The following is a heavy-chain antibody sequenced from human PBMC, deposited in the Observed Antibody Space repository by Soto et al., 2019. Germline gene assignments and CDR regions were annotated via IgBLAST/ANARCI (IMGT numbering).Heavy chain of an antibody. CDR3: AAYSHKGY. J-gene: IGHJ4*02. CDR1: GFTVRNNY. V-gene: IGHV3-66*01. CDR2: IYSGGST. Sequence: ESWGALVQPGGSLRLSCAASGFTVRNNYMSWVRQAPGKGLEWVSLIYSGGSTYYADSVKVRFTISRDSSKNTLYLQMNSLRAEDTAMYYCAAYSHKGYWGQGTLVTVSS. D-gene: IGHD3-16*01.